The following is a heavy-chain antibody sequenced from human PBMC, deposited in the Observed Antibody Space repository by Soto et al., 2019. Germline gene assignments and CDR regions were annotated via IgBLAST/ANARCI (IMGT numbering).Heavy chain of an antibody. Sequence: SETLSLTCTVSGGSISSGGYYWSWIRQHPGKGLEWIGYIYYSGSTYYNPSLKSRVTISVDTSKNQFSLKLSSATAADTAVYYCASEVASGEGGYPYYYYYGMDVWGQGTTDTVSS. J-gene: IGHJ6*02. CDR3: ASEVASGEGGYPYYYYYGMDV. CDR1: GGSISSGGYY. D-gene: IGHD5-18*01. CDR2: IYYSGST. V-gene: IGHV4-31*03.